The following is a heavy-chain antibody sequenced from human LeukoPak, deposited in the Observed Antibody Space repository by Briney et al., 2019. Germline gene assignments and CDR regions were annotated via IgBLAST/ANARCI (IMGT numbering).Heavy chain of an antibody. V-gene: IGHV4-59*11. J-gene: IGHJ5*02. CDR1: GGSISSHY. D-gene: IGHD1-7*01. CDR2: IYYSGST. Sequence: SETLSLTCTVSGGSISSHYWSWIRQPPGKGLEWIGYIYYSGSTNYNPSLKSRVTISVDTSKNQFSLKLSSVTAADTAVYYCARVINWNSRITSNWFDPWGQGTLVTVSS. CDR3: ARVINWNSRITSNWFDP.